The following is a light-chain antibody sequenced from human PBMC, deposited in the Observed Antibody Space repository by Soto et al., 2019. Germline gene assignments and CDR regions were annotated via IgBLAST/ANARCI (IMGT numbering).Light chain of an antibody. J-gene: IGLJ3*02. CDR1: SSDVGAYNY. Sequence: QSVLTQPPSASGSPGQSVTISCTGTSSDVGAYNYVSWYQQRPGKAPKVMIFEVSKRPSGVPDRFSGSKSGNTASLTVSGLQAEDEADYYCSSFAGSNEVVFGGGTKLTVL. CDR3: SSFAGSNEVV. V-gene: IGLV2-8*01. CDR2: EVS.